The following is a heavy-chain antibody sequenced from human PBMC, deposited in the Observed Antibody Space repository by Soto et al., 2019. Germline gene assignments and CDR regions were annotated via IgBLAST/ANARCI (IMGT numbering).Heavy chain of an antibody. J-gene: IGHJ6*03. CDR2: ISSSSSYI. D-gene: IGHD6-13*01. V-gene: IGHV3-21*01. Sequence: EVQLVESGGGLVKPGGSLRLSCAASGFTFSSYSMNWVRQAPGKGLEWVSSISSSSSYIYYADSVKGRFTISRDNAKNSLYLQINSLRAEDTAVYYCGSSSWKDYYYMDVWGKGTTVTVSS. CDR1: GFTFSSYS. CDR3: GSSSWKDYYYMDV.